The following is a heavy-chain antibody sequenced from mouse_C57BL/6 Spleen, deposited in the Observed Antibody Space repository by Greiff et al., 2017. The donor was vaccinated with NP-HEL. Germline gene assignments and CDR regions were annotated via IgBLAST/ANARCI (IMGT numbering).Heavy chain of an antibody. V-gene: IGHV1-82*01. Sequence: QVQLQQSGPELVKPGASVKISCKASGYAFSSSWMNWVKQRPGKGLEWIGRIYPGDGDTNYNGKFKGKATLTADKSSSTAYMQLSSLTSEDSAVYFCARSDYSNDGAYWGQRTLVTVSA. CDR2: IYPGDGDT. CDR3: ARSDYSNDGAY. J-gene: IGHJ3*01. CDR1: GYAFSSSW. D-gene: IGHD2-12*01.